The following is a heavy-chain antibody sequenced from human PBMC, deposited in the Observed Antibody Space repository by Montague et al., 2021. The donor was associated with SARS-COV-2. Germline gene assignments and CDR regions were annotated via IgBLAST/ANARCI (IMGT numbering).Heavy chain of an antibody. J-gene: IGHJ5*02. CDR3: ARELQYNWFDP. CDR2: IYYRGTT. D-gene: IGHD2-21*02. V-gene: IGHV4-59*01. CDR1: GGSIDSYY. Sequence: SETLSLTCTVSGGSIDSYYWSWLRQPPGKGLEWIGYIYYRGTTNYNPSLESRVTMSVDTSKNQFSLNLSSVTAADTAMYYGARELQYNWFDPWGQGTLVTVSS.